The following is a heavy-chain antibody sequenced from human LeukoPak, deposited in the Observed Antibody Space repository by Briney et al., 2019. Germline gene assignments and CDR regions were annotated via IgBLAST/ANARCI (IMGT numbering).Heavy chain of an antibody. J-gene: IGHJ4*02. V-gene: IGHV3-74*01. CDR1: GLTFSSYW. CDR2: INSDGSST. Sequence: GGSLRLSCAASGLTFSSYWMRWVRQAPGKGLVWVSRINSDGSSTSYADSVKGRFTISRDNAKNTLYLQMNSLRAEDTAVYYCARVSGSYGIDYWGQGTLVTVSS. CDR3: ARVSGSYGIDY. D-gene: IGHD1-26*01.